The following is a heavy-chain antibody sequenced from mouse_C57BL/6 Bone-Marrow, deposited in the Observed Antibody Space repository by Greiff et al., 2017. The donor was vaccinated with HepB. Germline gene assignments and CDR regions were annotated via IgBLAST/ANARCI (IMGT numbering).Heavy chain of an antibody. D-gene: IGHD2-12*01. CDR3: ARDYSPDYYFDY. CDR2: IDPEDGDT. Sequence: EVQLQQSGAELVRPGASVKLSCTASGFNIKDYYMHWVKQRPEQGLEWIGRIDPEDGDTEYAPKFQGKATLTVDTSSSTAYMQLSSLTSEDSAVYYCARDYSPDYYFDYWGQGTTLTVSS. V-gene: IGHV14-1*01. CDR1: GFNIKDYY. J-gene: IGHJ2*01.